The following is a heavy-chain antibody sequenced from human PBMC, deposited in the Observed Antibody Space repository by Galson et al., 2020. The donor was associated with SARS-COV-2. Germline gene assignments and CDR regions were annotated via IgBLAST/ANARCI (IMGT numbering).Heavy chain of an antibody. J-gene: IGHJ3*02. Sequence: TGGSLRLTCAASEFTFSSYTNHWVRQATAQGLEWVAVISYDGSKKYYTAPVKGRFTISRDNSKNTLYLQMNSLRAEDTAVYYCARGSGYWTPNDAFDMWGDGIMVTVSS. D-gene: IGHD3-3*01. CDR2: ISYDGSKK. V-gene: IGHV3-30-3*01. CDR1: EFTFSSYT. CDR3: ARGSGYWTPNDAFDM.